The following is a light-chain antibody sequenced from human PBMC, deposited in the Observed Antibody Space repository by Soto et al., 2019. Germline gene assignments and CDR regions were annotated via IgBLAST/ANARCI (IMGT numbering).Light chain of an antibody. J-gene: IGKJ3*01. Sequence: DIQMTQSPSSLSASVGARVSITCQASEDIRTSLSWFQHKPGRAPKLLIYGASYLETGVPSRFRGSGSGTDFTLTISSLQPEDTATHYCQHYNNLPPFTFGPGTMVDIK. CDR2: GAS. CDR1: EDIRTS. V-gene: IGKV1-33*01. CDR3: QHYNNLPPFT.